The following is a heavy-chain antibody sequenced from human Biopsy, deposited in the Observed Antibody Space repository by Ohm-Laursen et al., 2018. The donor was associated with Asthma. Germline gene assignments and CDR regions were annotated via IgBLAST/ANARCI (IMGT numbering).Heavy chain of an antibody. Sequence: VASVKVSCKSLGGTFNTYVISWVRQAPGQGLEWMGGINSVFGTTTYPQKFQDRVTITADDSTSTAYMELSSLRSEDTAVYYCARKAGSCISRTCYSLDFWGQGTLVTVSS. J-gene: IGHJ4*02. V-gene: IGHV1-69*13. D-gene: IGHD2-2*01. CDR1: GGTFNTYV. CDR3: ARKAGSCISRTCYSLDF. CDR2: INSVFGTT.